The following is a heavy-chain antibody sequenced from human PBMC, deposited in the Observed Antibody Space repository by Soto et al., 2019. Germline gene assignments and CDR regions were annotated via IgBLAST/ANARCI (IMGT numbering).Heavy chain of an antibody. V-gene: IGHV4-61*01. CDR1: GGSVSSGSYY. D-gene: IGHD4-17*01. J-gene: IGHJ4*02. Sequence: QVQLQESGPGLVKPSETLSLTCTVSGGSVSSGSYYWSWIRQPPGKGLEWIGYIYYSGSTNYNPSLKSRVTISVDTSKNQFSLKLSSVTAADTAVYYCARVQSLERWAPYLDYWGQGTLVTVSS. CDR2: IYYSGST. CDR3: ARVQSLERWAPYLDY.